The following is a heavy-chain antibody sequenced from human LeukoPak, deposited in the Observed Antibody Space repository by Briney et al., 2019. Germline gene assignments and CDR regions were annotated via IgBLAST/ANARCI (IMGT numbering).Heavy chain of an antibody. V-gene: IGHV4-38-2*02. D-gene: IGHD2-21*02. CDR2: IYHSGST. Sequence: SETLSPTCTVSGYSISSGYYWGWIRQPPGKGLEWIGSIYHSGSTYYNPSLKSRVTISVDTSKNQFSLKLSSVTAADTAVYYCARVLGVVTANLDYWGQGTLVTVSS. CDR3: ARVLGVVTANLDY. CDR1: GYSISSGYY. J-gene: IGHJ4*02.